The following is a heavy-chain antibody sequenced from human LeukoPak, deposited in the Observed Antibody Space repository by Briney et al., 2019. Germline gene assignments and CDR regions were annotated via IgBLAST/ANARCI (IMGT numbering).Heavy chain of an antibody. Sequence: GGSLRLSCAASGFTVSSNYMSWVRQAPGKGLEWVSVIYSGGSTYYADSVKGRFTISRDNSKNSLYLQMNSLRAGDTALYYCAKDISGIVGAMTSWFDPWGQGTLVTVSS. CDR1: GFTVSSNY. D-gene: IGHD1-26*01. V-gene: IGHV3-53*05. CDR3: AKDISGIVGAMTSWFDP. J-gene: IGHJ5*02. CDR2: IYSGGST.